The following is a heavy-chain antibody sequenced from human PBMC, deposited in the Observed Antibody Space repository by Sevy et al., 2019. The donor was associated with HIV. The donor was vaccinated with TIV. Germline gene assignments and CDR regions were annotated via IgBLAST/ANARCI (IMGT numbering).Heavy chain of an antibody. CDR1: GFTFSKYS. D-gene: IGHD2-8*01. Sequence: GGSLRLSCAASGFTFSKYSMSWIRQTPGKGLEWVSTFSFGCGKINYADSVKGRFTISRDDSRNTFYLQMNSLRAENTTIYYCAREGCTKPHDYWGQGTVVTVSS. V-gene: IGHV3-23*01. CDR3: AREGCTKPHDY. CDR2: FSFGCGKI. J-gene: IGHJ4*02.